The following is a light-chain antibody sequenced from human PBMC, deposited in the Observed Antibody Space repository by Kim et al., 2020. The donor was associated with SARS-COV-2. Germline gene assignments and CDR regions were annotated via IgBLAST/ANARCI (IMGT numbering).Light chain of an antibody. CDR3: QQYFTTPPT. CDR2: WAS. Sequence: ATINCKSSQSVLYRSNNKNHLAWYQQKPGQPPKLLVYWASTRECGVPDRFSGSGSGTDFTLTISSLQAEDVAVYYCQQYFTTPPTFGGGTKVDIK. J-gene: IGKJ4*01. CDR1: QSVLYRSNNKNH. V-gene: IGKV4-1*01.